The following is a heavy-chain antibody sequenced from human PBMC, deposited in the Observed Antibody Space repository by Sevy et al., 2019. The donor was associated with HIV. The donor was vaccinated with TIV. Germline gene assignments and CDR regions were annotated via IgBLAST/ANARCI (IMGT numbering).Heavy chain of an antibody. J-gene: IGHJ4*02. CDR1: GFTFSTYA. V-gene: IGHV3-33*08. CDR2: IWYDGSNK. D-gene: IGHD6-19*01. CDR3: ARGSSGWYFDY. Sequence: GGSLRLSCAASGFTFSTYAMSWVRQAPGKGLEWVAVIWYDGSNKYYADSVKGRFTISRDNSKNTLYLQMNSLRAEDTAVYYCARGSSGWYFDYWGQGTLVTVSS.